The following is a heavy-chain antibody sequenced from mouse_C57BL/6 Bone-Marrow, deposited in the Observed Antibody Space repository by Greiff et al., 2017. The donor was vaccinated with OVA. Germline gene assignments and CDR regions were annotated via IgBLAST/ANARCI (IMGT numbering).Heavy chain of an antibody. V-gene: IGHV5-17*01. J-gene: IGHJ2*01. Sequence: EVMLVESGGGLVKPGGSLKLSCAASGFTFSDYGMHWVRQAPEKGLEWVAYISSGSSTIYYADTVKGRFTISRDNAKNTLFLQMTSLRSEDTAMYYCARRPYYYGSSPYFDYWGQGTTLTVSS. CDR2: ISSGSSTI. CDR3: ARRPYYYGSSPYFDY. CDR1: GFTFSDYG. D-gene: IGHD1-1*01.